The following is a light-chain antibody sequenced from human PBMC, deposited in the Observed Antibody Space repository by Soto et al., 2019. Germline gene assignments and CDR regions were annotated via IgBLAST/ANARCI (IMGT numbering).Light chain of an antibody. V-gene: IGKV1-5*01. CDR3: QQLNSYPQT. J-gene: IGKJ5*01. Sequence: DIQMTQSPSTLSGSVGDRVTITCRASQTISSWLAWYPQKPGKPPKLLVYSASTLQSGVPSRFSGSGSGPDFTLTISSLQPEDSATYFCQQLNSYPQTFGQGTRLEIK. CDR2: SAS. CDR1: QTISSW.